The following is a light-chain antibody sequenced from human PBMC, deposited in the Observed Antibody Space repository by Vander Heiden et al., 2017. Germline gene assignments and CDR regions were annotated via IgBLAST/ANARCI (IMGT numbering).Light chain of an antibody. CDR1: QSLLYSSNNKNH. CDR3: QQYYSTPQT. J-gene: IGKJ1*01. V-gene: IGKV4-1*01. CDR2: WAS. Sequence: DLVMTQSPDSLAVSLGERATINCMSSQSLLYSSNNKNHLAWYQQKPGQPPKLLIYWASTRESGVPDRFSGRGSGTDFTLTISSLQAEDVAVYYCQQYYSTPQTFGQGTRVDVK.